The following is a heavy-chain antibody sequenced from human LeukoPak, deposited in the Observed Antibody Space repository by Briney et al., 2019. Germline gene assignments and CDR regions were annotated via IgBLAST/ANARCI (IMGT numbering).Heavy chain of an antibody. CDR1: GGSISSSSYY. D-gene: IGHD3-3*01. Sequence: PSETPSLTCTVSGGSISSSSYYWGWIRQPPGKGLEWIGSIYYSGSTYYNPSLKSRVTISVDTSKNQFSLKLSSVTAADTAVYYCARAYYDFWSGYFWWFDPWGQGTLVTVSS. CDR3: ARAYYDFWSGYFWWFDP. J-gene: IGHJ5*02. CDR2: IYYSGST. V-gene: IGHV4-39*01.